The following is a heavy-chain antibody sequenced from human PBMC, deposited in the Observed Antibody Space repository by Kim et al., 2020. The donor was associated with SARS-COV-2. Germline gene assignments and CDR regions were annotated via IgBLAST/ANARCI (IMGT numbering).Heavy chain of an antibody. V-gene: IGHV3-33*01. CDR2: IWYDGSNK. CDR1: GFTFSSYG. Sequence: GGSLRLSCAASGFTFSSYGMHWVRQAPGKGLEWVAVIWYDGSNKYYADSVKGRFTISRDNSKNTLYLQMNSLRAEDTAVYYCARVGCSSTSCLTHQDYWGQGTLVTVSS. J-gene: IGHJ4*02. CDR3: ARVGCSSTSCLTHQDY. D-gene: IGHD2-2*01.